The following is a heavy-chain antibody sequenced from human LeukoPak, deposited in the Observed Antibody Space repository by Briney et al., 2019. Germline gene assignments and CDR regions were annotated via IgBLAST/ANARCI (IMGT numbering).Heavy chain of an antibody. CDR2: IFHSGST. CDR3: ASDLNGGGYHDY. CDR1: GASISSGDYY. D-gene: IGHD4-23*01. Sequence: SQTLSLTCTVSGASISSGDYYWSWIRQHPGKGLEWIEYIFHSGSTHYNPSLKSRAAISVDTSKNQFSLKLRSLTAADTAVYYCASDLNGGGYHDYWGQGTLVTVSS. J-gene: IGHJ4*02. V-gene: IGHV4-31*03.